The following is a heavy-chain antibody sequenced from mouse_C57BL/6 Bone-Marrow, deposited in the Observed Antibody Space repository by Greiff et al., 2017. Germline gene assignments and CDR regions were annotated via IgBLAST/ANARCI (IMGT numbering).Heavy chain of an antibody. CDR2: ISGGGGNT. CDR3: ESGYYYGSSLYFDY. V-gene: IGHV5-9*01. CDR1: GFTFSSYT. J-gene: IGHJ2*01. D-gene: IGHD1-1*01. Sequence: EVLLVESGGGLVKPGGSLKLSCAASGFTFSSYTMSWVRQTPEKRLEWVATISGGGGNTYYPDSVKGRFTISRDNAKNTPYLQMSSLRSEDTAVYYCESGYYYGSSLYFDYWGQGTTLTVSS.